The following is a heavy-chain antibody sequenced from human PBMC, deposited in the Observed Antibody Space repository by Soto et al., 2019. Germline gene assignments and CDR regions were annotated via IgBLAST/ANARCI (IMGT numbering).Heavy chain of an antibody. CDR3: ARMVRGSNIDYYHDMDV. CDR2: ISAYNGDT. D-gene: IGHD3-10*01. CDR1: GYTFTSHG. J-gene: IGHJ6*03. V-gene: IGHV1-18*01. Sequence: QVLLVQSGAEVKKPGASVKVSCKASGYTFTSHGISWVRQAPGQGLEWMGWISAYNGDTNYAQKLQGRVTLTTDTSTSTAYMEVRSLRSEDTAVYYCARMVRGSNIDYYHDMDVWGKGTTVTVSS.